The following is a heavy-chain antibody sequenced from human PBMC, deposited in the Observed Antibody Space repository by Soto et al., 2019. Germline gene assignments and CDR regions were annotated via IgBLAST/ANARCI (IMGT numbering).Heavy chain of an antibody. CDR2: ISAYNGNT. CDR3: ARDNFTYGGYFSPFDY. D-gene: IGHD5-12*01. V-gene: IGHV1-18*04. J-gene: IGHJ4*02. Sequence: GASVKVSCKASGYTFTSYYMHWVRQAPGQGLEWMGWISAYNGNTNYAQKLQGRVTMTTDTSTSTAYMELRSLRSDDTAVYYCARDNFTYGGYFSPFDYWGQGTLVTVSS. CDR1: GYTFTSYY.